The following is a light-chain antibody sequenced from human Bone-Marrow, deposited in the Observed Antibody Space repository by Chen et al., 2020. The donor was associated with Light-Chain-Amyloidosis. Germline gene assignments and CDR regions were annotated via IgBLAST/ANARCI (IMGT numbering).Light chain of an antibody. CDR3: AAWDDRLNGWV. V-gene: IGLV1-47*01. Sequence: QSVLTQPPSASGTPGQRITISCSGSRSNIGITHVYWYPQLPGTAPKLFMYKSDQRPSGVPDRVAGSKSGGSASLAISGLRSEDEADYYWAAWDDRLNGWVFGGGTKLTVL. CDR1: RSNIGITH. J-gene: IGLJ3*02. CDR2: KSD.